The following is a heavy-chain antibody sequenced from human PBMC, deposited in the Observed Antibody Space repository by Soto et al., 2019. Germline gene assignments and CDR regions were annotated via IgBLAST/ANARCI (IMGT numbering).Heavy chain of an antibody. CDR3: ARGRFCSGGSCFSVRFDP. V-gene: IGHV1-46*01. J-gene: IGHJ5*02. D-gene: IGHD2-15*01. CDR2: INPSGGST. CDR1: GYTFTSYY. Sequence: QVQLVQSGAEVKKPGASVKVSCKASGYTFTSYYMHWVRQAPGQGLEWMGIINPSGGSTSYAQKFQGRVTMTRDTSTGTVYMELSSLRSEDTGVYYCARGRFCSGGSCFSVRFDPWGQGTLVTVSS.